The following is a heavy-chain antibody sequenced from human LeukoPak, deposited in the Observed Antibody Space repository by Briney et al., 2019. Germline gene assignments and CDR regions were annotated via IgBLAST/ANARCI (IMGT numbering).Heavy chain of an antibody. J-gene: IGHJ4*02. D-gene: IGHD6-13*01. CDR1: GFTFSSYS. CDR2: ISSSSSTI. CDR3: TTDPMYSSSWSFDY. Sequence: PGGSLRLSCAASGFTFSSYSMNWVRQAPGKGLEWVSYISSSSSTIYYADSVKGRFTISRDNAKNSLYLQMNSLKTEDTAVYYCTTDPMYSSSWSFDYWGQGTLVTVSS. V-gene: IGHV3-48*04.